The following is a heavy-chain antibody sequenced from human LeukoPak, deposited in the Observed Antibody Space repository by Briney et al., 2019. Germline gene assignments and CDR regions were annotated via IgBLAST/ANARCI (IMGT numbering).Heavy chain of an antibody. D-gene: IGHD6-19*01. CDR1: GSTFDDYA. CDR3: AKDLVAVAGTGFDY. CDR2: ISWNSGSI. V-gene: IGHV3-9*01. J-gene: IGHJ4*02. Sequence: PGGSLRLSCAASGSTFDDYAMHWVRQAPGKGLEWVSGISWNSGSIGYADSVKGRFTISRDNAKNSLYLQMNSLRAEDTALYYCAKDLVAVAGTGFDYWGQGTLVTVSS.